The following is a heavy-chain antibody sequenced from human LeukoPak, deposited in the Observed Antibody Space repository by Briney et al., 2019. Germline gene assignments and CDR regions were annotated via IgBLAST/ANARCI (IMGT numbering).Heavy chain of an antibody. V-gene: IGHV3-21*01. J-gene: IGHJ4*02. CDR3: AVMGGELLVLDY. D-gene: IGHD6-6*01. CDR1: GFTFSSDS. Sequence: GGSMRLSCAASGFTFSSDSMNGVRQAPGEGLEWVSSISSSSSYIYYADAVKGRLTISNDNDKNSPYLQMNSRRAEDTAVYYCAVMGGELLVLDYWGQGTLVTVSS. CDR2: ISSSSSYI.